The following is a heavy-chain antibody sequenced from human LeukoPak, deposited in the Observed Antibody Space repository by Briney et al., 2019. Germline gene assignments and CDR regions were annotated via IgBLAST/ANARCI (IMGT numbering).Heavy chain of an antibody. Sequence: GGSLRLSCAASGFTFSNAWMSWVRQAPGKGLEWVGRIKSKTDGGTTDYAAPVKGRFTISRDDSKNTLYPQMNSLKTEDTAVYYCSRGVTTATERGYWGQGTLVTVSS. D-gene: IGHD4-17*01. CDR3: SRGVTTATERGY. CDR2: IKSKTDGGTT. J-gene: IGHJ4*02. CDR1: GFTFSNAW. V-gene: IGHV3-15*01.